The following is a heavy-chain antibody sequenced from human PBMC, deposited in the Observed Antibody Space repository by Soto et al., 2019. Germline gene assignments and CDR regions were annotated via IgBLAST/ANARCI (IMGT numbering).Heavy chain of an antibody. CDR2: INHSGST. V-gene: IGHV4-34*01. Sequence: QVQLQQWGAGLLKPSETLSLTCAVYGGSFSGYYWSWIRQPPGKGLEWIGEINHSGSTNYNPSLKSRVTISVETSKNQFSLNLSSVTAADTAVYYCARGVGYRYGLDYWGQGTLVTVTS. D-gene: IGHD5-18*01. J-gene: IGHJ4*02. CDR3: ARGVGYRYGLDY. CDR1: GGSFSGYY.